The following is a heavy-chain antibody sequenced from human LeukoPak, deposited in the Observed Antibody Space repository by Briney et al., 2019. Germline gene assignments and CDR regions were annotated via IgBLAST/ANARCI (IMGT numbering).Heavy chain of an antibody. Sequence: SQTLSLTSTVSGGSISSGDYYWSCIRQPPGKGLEWIGYIYYSGSTYYNPSLKSRVTISVDTSKNPFSLKLSSVTAADTAVYYCARGSEGRFLEWLAGDIWGQGTMVTVSS. CDR3: ARGSEGRFLEWLAGDI. J-gene: IGHJ3*02. D-gene: IGHD3-3*01. V-gene: IGHV4-30-4*01. CDR1: GGSISSGDYY. CDR2: IYYSGST.